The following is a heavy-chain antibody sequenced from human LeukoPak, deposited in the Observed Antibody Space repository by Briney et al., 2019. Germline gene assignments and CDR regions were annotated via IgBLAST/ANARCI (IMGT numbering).Heavy chain of an antibody. J-gene: IGHJ5*02. D-gene: IGHD2-2*01. CDR3: ARHIVVVPAAIGGWFGP. Sequence: KSSETLSLTCTLSGRSMSSYYGSWIRHPPGEGLEWIGYIYPCGSTNYTPSLKSRDPISLDAQENHFSLRMRFVTAAYRAVYYCARHIVVVPAAIGGWFGPWGQGTLVTVSS. CDR1: GRSMSSYY. CDR2: IYPCGST. V-gene: IGHV4-4*09.